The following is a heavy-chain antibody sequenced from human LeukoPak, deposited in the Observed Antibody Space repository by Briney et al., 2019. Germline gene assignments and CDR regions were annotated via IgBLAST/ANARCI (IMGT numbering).Heavy chain of an antibody. D-gene: IGHD2-2*01. V-gene: IGHV4-59*01. CDR2: IYYSGST. CDR3: ARSTSSLAFDI. CDR1: GVSISSYY. J-gene: IGHJ3*02. Sequence: SETLSLTCTVSGVSISSYYWSWIRQPPGKGLEWIGYIYYSGSTNYNPSLKSRVTISVDTSKNQFSLKLSSVTAADTAVYYCARSTSSLAFDIWGQGTMVTVSS.